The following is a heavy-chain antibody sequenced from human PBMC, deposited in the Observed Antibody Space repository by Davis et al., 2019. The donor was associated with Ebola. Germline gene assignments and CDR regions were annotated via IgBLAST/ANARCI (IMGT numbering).Heavy chain of an antibody. CDR2: VSYDGSHK. V-gene: IGHV3-30*04. CDR3: AKDRGGGPFDS. Sequence: PGGSLRLSCAASGFNLSTYAMHWVRQAPGKGLEWVAVVSYDGSHKYCADSVEGRFTISRDNSKNSLYLQLNSLRPEDTAFYYCAKDRGGGPFDSWGQGTLVTVSS. D-gene: IGHD3-16*01. J-gene: IGHJ4*02. CDR1: GFNLSTYA.